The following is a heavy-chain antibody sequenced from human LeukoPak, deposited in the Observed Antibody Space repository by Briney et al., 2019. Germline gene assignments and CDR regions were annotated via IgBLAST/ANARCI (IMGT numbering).Heavy chain of an antibody. J-gene: IGHJ4*02. CDR3: AKDRRPLEWLFGSLDS. V-gene: IGHV3-30*02. CDR1: GFTFSHHG. D-gene: IGHD3-3*01. CDR2: IRFDGVNK. Sequence: GGSLRLSCAASGFTFSHHGMHWVRQAPGKGLQWLAFIRFDGVNKYYGASVKGRFIISKDNSRNTVYLQMNTLRLEDTSGYYCAKDRRPLEWLFGSLDSWGQGTLVTVSS.